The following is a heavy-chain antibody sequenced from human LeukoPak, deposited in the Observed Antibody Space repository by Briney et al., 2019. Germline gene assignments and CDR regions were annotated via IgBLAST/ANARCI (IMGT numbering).Heavy chain of an antibody. CDR1: GFTVSSNY. Sequence: GGSLRLSCAASGFTVSSNYMSWVRQAPGKGLEWVSVIYSGGSTYYADSAKGRFTISRDNSKNTLYLQMNSLRAEDTAVYYCARGQSDSSSWYAVSLDAFDIWGQGTMVTVSS. CDR2: IYSGGST. D-gene: IGHD6-13*01. V-gene: IGHV3-53*01. CDR3: ARGQSDSSSWYAVSLDAFDI. J-gene: IGHJ3*02.